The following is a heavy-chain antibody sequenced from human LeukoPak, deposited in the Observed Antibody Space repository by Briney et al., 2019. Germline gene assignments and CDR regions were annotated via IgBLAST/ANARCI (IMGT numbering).Heavy chain of an antibody. D-gene: IGHD3-22*01. J-gene: IGHJ3*02. CDR1: GVTFTNYW. V-gene: IGHV5-51*01. Sequence: GESLKISCKGSGVTFTNYWIGWVRQLPGKGLEWMGIIYPGDSETRYSPSFQDQVTISADKSINTAYLHWRSLKASDTAMYYCARLSMIDTFDIWGLGTVVTVSS. CDR2: IYPGDSET. CDR3: ARLSMIDTFDI.